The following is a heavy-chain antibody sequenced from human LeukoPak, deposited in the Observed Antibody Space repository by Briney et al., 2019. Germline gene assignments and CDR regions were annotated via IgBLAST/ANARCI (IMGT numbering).Heavy chain of an antibody. D-gene: IGHD4-23*01. CDR3: ATRPTPPYYYYYMDV. V-gene: IGHV4-34*01. Sequence: PSETLSLTCAVYGGSFSGYYWNWIRQPPGKGLEWIGEINHSGSTNYNPSLKSRVTISVDTSKNQFSLKLNSVTAADTAVYYCATRPTPPYYYYYMDVWGKGTTVTVPS. CDR1: GGSFSGYY. CDR2: INHSGST. J-gene: IGHJ6*03.